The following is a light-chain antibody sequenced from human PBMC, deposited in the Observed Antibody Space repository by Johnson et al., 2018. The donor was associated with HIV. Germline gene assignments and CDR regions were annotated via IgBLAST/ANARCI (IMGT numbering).Light chain of an antibody. CDR1: SSNIGNNY. CDR3: RTWDSSLRGGF. Sequence: QSVLTQPPSVSAAPGQKVTISCSGSSSNIGNNYVSWYQQVPGTAPKLLIFDNNKRPSGIPDRFSGSKSGTSATLGITGLQTGDEADYYCRTWDSSLRGGFFGTGTKVTVL. J-gene: IGLJ1*01. V-gene: IGLV1-51*01. CDR2: DNN.